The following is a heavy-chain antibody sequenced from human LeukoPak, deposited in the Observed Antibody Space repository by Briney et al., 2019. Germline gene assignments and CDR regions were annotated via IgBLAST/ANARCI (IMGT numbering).Heavy chain of an antibody. Sequence: ASVTVSCKASGYTLTSYAMHWVRQAPGQRLEWMGWINAGNGNTKYSQKFQGRVTITRDTSASTAYMELSSLRSEDTAVYYCARDLGSSWYYFDYWGQGTLVTVSS. CDR1: GYTLTSYA. D-gene: IGHD6-13*01. J-gene: IGHJ4*02. CDR2: INAGNGNT. V-gene: IGHV1-3*01. CDR3: ARDLGSSWYYFDY.